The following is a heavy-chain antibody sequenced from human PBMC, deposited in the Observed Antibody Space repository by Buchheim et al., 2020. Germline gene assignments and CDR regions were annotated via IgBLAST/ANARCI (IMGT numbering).Heavy chain of an antibody. CDR3: AQLGNGGYYYAPGLDY. J-gene: IGHJ4*02. CDR1: GLTFSTYA. D-gene: IGHD3-22*01. V-gene: IGHV3-30*03. CDR2: ISYDGSNK. Sequence: QVQLVESGGGVVQPGRSLRLSCAASGLTFSTYAMHWVRLTPGKGLEWVAVISYDGSNKYYADSVKGRFTVSRANSKKTLYLQMNSLTPEDTGVYYCAQLGNGGYYYAPGLDYWGQGTL.